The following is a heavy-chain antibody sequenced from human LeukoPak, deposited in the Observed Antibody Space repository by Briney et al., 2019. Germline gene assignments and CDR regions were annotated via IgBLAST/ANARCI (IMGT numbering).Heavy chain of an antibody. J-gene: IGHJ2*01. D-gene: IGHD3-22*01. Sequence: PSETLSLTCTVSGGSISSSSYYWGWIRQPPGKGLEWIGSIYYSGSTYYNPSLKSRVTISVDTSKNQFSLKLSSVTAADTAVYYCARRGRSSGCYFRVGYWYFDLWGRGTLVTVSS. CDR1: GGSISSSSYY. CDR2: IYYSGST. V-gene: IGHV4-39*01. CDR3: ARRGRSSGCYFRVGYWYFDL.